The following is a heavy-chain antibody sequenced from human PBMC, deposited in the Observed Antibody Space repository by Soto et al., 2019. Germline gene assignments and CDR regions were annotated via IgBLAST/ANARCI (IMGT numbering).Heavy chain of an antibody. Sequence: QVQLQESGPGLVKPSETLSLTCTVSGGSISSNYWRWIRQPPGKGLEWIGYIYYSGSTNYNPSVKSRVTISVDTSKNQFSLKLSSVTAADTAVYYCARHLSSGWDYWGQGTLVTVSS. CDR3: ARHLSSGWDY. D-gene: IGHD6-19*01. J-gene: IGHJ4*02. V-gene: IGHV4-59*08. CDR2: IYYSGST. CDR1: GGSISSNY.